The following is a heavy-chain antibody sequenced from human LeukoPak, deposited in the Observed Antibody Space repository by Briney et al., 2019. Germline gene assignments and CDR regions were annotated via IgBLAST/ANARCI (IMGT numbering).Heavy chain of an antibody. CDR1: GFTFSSYV. D-gene: IGHD3-22*01. J-gene: IGHJ3*02. CDR3: ARGGDTIGSIRSPFDI. V-gene: IGHV3-64*04. Sequence: TGGSLRLSCSASGFTFSSYVMHWVRQAPGKGLEYVSTITSNGDNTYYADSVKGRFTISRDNSKNTVYLQLNSLRAEDTAVYYCARGGDTIGSIRSPFDIWGQGTMVTVSS. CDR2: ITSNGDNT.